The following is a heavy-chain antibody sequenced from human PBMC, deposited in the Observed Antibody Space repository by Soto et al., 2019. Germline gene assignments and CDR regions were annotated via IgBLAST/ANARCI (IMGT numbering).Heavy chain of an antibody. V-gene: IGHV3-9*01. D-gene: IGHD3-10*01. J-gene: IGHJ4*02. CDR2: ISWNSGSI. Sequence: EVQLVESGGGLVQPGRSLRLSCAASGFTFDDYAMHWVRQAPGKGLEWASGISWNSGSIGYADSVKGRFTISRDNAKNSLYLQMNSLRAEDTALYYCAKGRRMVRGVIIDYFDYWGQGTLVTVSS. CDR1: GFTFDDYA. CDR3: AKGRRMVRGVIIDYFDY.